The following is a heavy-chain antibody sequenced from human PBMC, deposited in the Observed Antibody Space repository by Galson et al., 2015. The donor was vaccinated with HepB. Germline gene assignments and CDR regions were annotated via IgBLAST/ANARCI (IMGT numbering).Heavy chain of an antibody. CDR1: GGSVSSGSYY. CDR2: IYYRGNT. D-gene: IGHD2-21*02. CDR3: ARARDCGGGCSRDSDY. Sequence: SETLSLTCTVSGGSVSSGSYYWSWIRQPPGKGLEWIGYIYYRGNTNYNPSLKSRVTISIDTSKNHFSLRLSSVTAADTAVNYCARARDCGGGCSRDSDYWGPGTLVTVSS. V-gene: IGHV4-61*03. J-gene: IGHJ4*02.